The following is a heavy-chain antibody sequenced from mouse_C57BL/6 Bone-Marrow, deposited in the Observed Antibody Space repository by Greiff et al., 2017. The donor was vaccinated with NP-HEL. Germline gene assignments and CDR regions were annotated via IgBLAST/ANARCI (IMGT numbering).Heavy chain of an antibody. Sequence: VKLMESGAELVRPGTSVKMSCKASGYTFTNYWIGWAKQRPGHGLEWIGDIYPGGGYTNYIEKFKGKATLTADKSSSTAYMQFSSLTSEDSAIYYCARSGHYYGSSYWFAYWGQGTLVTVSA. CDR1: GYTFTNYW. J-gene: IGHJ3*01. D-gene: IGHD1-1*01. CDR2: IYPGGGYT. CDR3: ARSGHYYGSSYWFAY. V-gene: IGHV1-63*01.